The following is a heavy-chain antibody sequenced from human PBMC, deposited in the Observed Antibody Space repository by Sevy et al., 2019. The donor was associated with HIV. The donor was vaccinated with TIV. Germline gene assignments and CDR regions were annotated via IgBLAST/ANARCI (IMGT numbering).Heavy chain of an antibody. V-gene: IGHV3-23*01. Sequence: GGSLRLSCAASGFIFRSYVMSWVRQAPGKGLEGVSTISGSGGSTYYADSVKGRFTISRDNSNNALFLEMNSLRADDTAVYYCVGIVTARRDYWGQGTLVTVSS. CDR1: GFIFRSYV. CDR3: VGIVTARRDY. CDR2: ISGSGGST. D-gene: IGHD2-2*01. J-gene: IGHJ4*02.